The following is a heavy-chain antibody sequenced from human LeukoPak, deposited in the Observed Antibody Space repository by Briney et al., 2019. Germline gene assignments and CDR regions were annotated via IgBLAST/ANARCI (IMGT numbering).Heavy chain of an antibody. CDR2: INPNSGGT. D-gene: IGHD3-10*01. Sequence: ASVKVSCKASGYTFTGYYMHWVRQAPGQGLEWMGWINPNSGGTNYAQKFQGRVTMTRDTSISTAYMELRSLRSDDTAVYYCAGSLGWFDAFDIWGQGTMVTVSS. CDR1: GYTFTGYY. V-gene: IGHV1-2*02. CDR3: AGSLGWFDAFDI. J-gene: IGHJ3*02.